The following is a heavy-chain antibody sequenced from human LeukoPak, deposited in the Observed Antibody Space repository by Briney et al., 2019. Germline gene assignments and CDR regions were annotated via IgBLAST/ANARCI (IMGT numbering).Heavy chain of an antibody. CDR3: AREGGYGGVFDY. J-gene: IGHJ4*02. V-gene: IGHV3-7*05. CDR1: RFTFSSYW. D-gene: IGHD5-12*01. Sequence: GGSLRLSCAASRFTFSSYWMTWVRQAPGKGLEWVANIKQDGSEKYYVGSVKGRFTISRDNTKNLLHLQMNSLRAEDTAVYYCAREGGYGGVFDYWGQGTLVTVSS. CDR2: IKQDGSEK.